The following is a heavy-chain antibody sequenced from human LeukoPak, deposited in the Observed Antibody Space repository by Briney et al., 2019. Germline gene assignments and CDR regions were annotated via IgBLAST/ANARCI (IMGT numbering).Heavy chain of an antibody. CDR1: GGSISSHY. D-gene: IGHD3-22*01. V-gene: IGHV4-59*11. J-gene: IGHJ4*02. Sequence: SETLSLTCTVSGGSISSHYWSWIRQPPGKGLEWVGYFYYSGSTNYNPSLKRRVTLSVDPAKNQFFLKLRSVTAADTAVYYCARARRYYDSSGYYYHYCDYWGQGTLVTVSS. CDR2: FYYSGST. CDR3: ARARRYYDSSGYYYHYCDY.